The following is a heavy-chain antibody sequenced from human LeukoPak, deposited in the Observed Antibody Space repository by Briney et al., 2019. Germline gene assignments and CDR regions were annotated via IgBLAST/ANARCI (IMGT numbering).Heavy chain of an antibody. J-gene: IGHJ4*02. Sequence: GESLRISCKGSEYRFNSYWISWVRQMPGKGLEWMGGIDPSDSDANYSPSFQGHVTFSVDKSITTAFLQWSSLKASDTAMYYCARGQGYCSGGSCFLYYFDYWGQGTLVTVSS. CDR3: ARGQGYCSGGSCFLYYFDY. CDR1: EYRFNSYW. V-gene: IGHV5-10-1*01. D-gene: IGHD2-15*01. CDR2: IDPSDSDA.